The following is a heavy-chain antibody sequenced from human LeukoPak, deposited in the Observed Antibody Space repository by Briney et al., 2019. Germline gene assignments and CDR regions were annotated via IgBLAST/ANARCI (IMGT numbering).Heavy chain of an antibody. D-gene: IGHD3-9*01. CDR3: AREFRDILTGEARMDV. Sequence: PGGSLRLSCAASGFTFSSYSMNWVRQAPGKGLEWVSSISSSSSYIYYADSVKGRFTISRDNAKNSLYLQMNSLRAEDTAVYYCAREFRDILTGEARMDVWGQGTTVTVSS. CDR1: GFTFSSYS. V-gene: IGHV3-21*01. J-gene: IGHJ6*02. CDR2: ISSSSSYI.